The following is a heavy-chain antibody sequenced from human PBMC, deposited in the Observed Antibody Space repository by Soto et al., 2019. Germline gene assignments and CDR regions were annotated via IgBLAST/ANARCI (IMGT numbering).Heavy chain of an antibody. Sequence: PSETLSLTCAVYGGSFSGYYWSWIRQPPGKGLEWIGEINHSGSTNYNPSLKSRVTISVDTSKNQVVLTMTNMDPVDTATYYCAHTASAEYCGGDCYSLYYFDYWGQGTLVTVSS. D-gene: IGHD2-21*02. CDR3: AHTASAEYCGGDCYSLYYFDY. V-gene: IGHV4-34*01. J-gene: IGHJ4*02. CDR1: GGSFSGYY. CDR2: INHSGST.